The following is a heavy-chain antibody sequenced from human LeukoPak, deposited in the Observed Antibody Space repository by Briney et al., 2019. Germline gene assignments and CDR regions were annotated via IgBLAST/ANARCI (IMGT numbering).Heavy chain of an antibody. V-gene: IGHV3-74*01. J-gene: IGHJ4*02. CDR2: INGDGSTT. CDR1: GFTFSSYW. Sequence: GGSLRLSCAASGFTFSSYWMHWVRQAPGKGLVWVSRINGDGSTTNYADSVKGRFTISRDNTKMYLQMNSLRAEDTALYYCAKDYYYDSSGYENYFDYWGQGTLVTVSS. D-gene: IGHD3-22*01. CDR3: AKDYYYDSSGYENYFDY.